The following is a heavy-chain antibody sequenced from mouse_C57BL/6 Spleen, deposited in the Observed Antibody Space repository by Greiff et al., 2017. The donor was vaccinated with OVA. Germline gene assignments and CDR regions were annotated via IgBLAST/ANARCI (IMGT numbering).Heavy chain of an antibody. CDR1: GFSFNTYA. J-gene: IGHJ4*01. D-gene: IGHD3-3*01. Sequence: EVNVVESGGGLVQPKGSLKLSCAASGFSFNTYAMNWVRQAPGKGLEWVARIRSKSNNYATYYADSVKDRFTISRDDSESMLYLQMNNLKTEDTAMYYCVRQGWEGAMDYWGQGTSVTVSS. V-gene: IGHV10-1*01. CDR3: VRQGWEGAMDY. CDR2: IRSKSNNYAT.